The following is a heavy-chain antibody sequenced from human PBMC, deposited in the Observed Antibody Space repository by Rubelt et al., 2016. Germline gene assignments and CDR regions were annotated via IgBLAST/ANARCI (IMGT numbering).Heavy chain of an antibody. CDR1: GYSLNSGYF. V-gene: IGHV4-38-2*02. Sequence: QLQLQESGPGLVKPSATLSLTCTVSGYSLNSGYFWGWIRQPPGKGLEWIGSIFHSGPTDYKPPLTSRVTLSIDTTKNQFSLKLTSVTTAATAVYYCASGSLSVPGYFALWGQGTQVTVSS. CDR3: ASGSLSVPGYFAL. J-gene: IGHJ4*02. CDR2: IFHSGPT. D-gene: IGHD6-19*01.